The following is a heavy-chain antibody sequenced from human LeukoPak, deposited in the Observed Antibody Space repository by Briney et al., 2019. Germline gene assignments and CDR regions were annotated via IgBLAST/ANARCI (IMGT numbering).Heavy chain of an antibody. J-gene: IGHJ5*02. V-gene: IGHV4-39*01. D-gene: IGHD2-15*01. CDR3: ARRLGYCSGGSCPNWFDP. CDR2: IYYSGST. Sequence: SETLSLTCTVSGGSISSSNYYWGWIRQPPGKGLEWIGSIYYSGSTYYNPSLKSRVTISVDTSKNQFSLKLSSVTAADTAVYYCARRLGYCSGGSCPNWFDPWGQGTLVTVSS. CDR1: GGSISSSNYY.